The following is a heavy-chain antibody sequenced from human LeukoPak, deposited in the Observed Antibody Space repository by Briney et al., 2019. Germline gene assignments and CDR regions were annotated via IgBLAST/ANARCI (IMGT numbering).Heavy chain of an antibody. CDR3: ARVGAYDAFDI. CDR1: GYTFTCYY. CDR2: INPSGGST. V-gene: IGHV1-46*01. Sequence: GASVKVSCKASGYTFTCYYMHWVRQAPGQGLEWMGIINPSGGSTSYAQKFQGRVTMTRDMSTSTVYMELSSLRSEDTAVYYCARVGAYDAFDIWGQGTMVTVSS. D-gene: IGHD1-26*01. J-gene: IGHJ3*02.